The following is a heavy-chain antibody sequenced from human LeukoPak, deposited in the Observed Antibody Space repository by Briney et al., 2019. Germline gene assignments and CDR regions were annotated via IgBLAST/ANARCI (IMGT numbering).Heavy chain of an antibody. CDR3: ARVGVGATIDYYYMDV. CDR2: ISYDGSNK. J-gene: IGHJ6*03. Sequence: GRSLRLSCAASGFTFSSYAMHWVRQAPGKGLEWVAVISYDGSNKYYADSVKGRFTISRDNAKNSLYLQMNSLRAEDTAVYYCARVGVGATIDYYYMDVWGKGTTVTISS. D-gene: IGHD1-26*01. V-gene: IGHV3-30*04. CDR1: GFTFSSYA.